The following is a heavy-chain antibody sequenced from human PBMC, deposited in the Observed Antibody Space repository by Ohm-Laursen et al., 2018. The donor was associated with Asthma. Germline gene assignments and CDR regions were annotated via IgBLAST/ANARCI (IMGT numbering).Heavy chain of an antibody. V-gene: IGHV3-48*01. CDR1: GYTFSRYS. CDR3: ARGSGPDH. D-gene: IGHD6-19*01. CDR2: ISGSGSPI. J-gene: IGHJ4*02. Sequence: SLRLSCAASGYTFSRYSIHWVRQAPGEGLEWVSHISGSGSPIFYADSVKGRFTISRDNAKNSLYLQMNSLRAEDTAVYYCARGSGPDHWGQGTRVTVSS.